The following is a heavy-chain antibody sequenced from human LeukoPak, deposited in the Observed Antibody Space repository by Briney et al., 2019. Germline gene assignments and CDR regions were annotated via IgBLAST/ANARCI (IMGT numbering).Heavy chain of an antibody. J-gene: IGHJ6*03. V-gene: IGHV4-59*01. Sequence: SETLSLTCTVSGGSISSYYWSWIRQPPGKGLEWIWYIYYSGSTNYNPSLKSRVTISVDTSKNQFSLKLSSVTAADTAVYYCARDRFSSGWTPDYYYMDVWGKGTTVSIFS. CDR1: GGSISSYY. CDR3: ARDRFSSGWTPDYYYMDV. D-gene: IGHD6-19*01. CDR2: IYYSGST.